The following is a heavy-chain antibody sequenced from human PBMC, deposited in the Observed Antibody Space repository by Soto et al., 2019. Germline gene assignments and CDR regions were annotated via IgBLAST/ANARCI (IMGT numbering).Heavy chain of an antibody. V-gene: IGHV1-69*01. CDR1: EGTFNSYA. CDR3: ASGASRWYPYCFDS. D-gene: IGHD6-13*01. J-gene: IGHJ4*02. Sequence: QAQVVQSGAEVRKPGSSVKLSCTASEGTFNSYAIAWVRQAPGQGLEWMGGIIPYYNTLNYAQKFQDRVTITADASTNTVYMELSSLRSDDTAVYFCASGASRWYPYCFDSWAQGTLVTVSS. CDR2: IIPYYNTL.